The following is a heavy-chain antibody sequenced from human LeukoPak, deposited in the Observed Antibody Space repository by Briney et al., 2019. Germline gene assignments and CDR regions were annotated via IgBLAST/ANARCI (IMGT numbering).Heavy chain of an antibody. Sequence: GGSLRLSCAASGFTFSSYAMSWVRQAPGKGLEWVSAISGSGGSTYYADSVKGRFTISRDNSKNTLYLQMNSQRAEDTAVYYCAKAAAGTTDPYYYYYGMDVWGQGTTVTVSS. D-gene: IGHD6-13*01. J-gene: IGHJ6*02. CDR3: AKAAAGTTDPYYYYYGMDV. CDR2: ISGSGGST. V-gene: IGHV3-23*01. CDR1: GFTFSSYA.